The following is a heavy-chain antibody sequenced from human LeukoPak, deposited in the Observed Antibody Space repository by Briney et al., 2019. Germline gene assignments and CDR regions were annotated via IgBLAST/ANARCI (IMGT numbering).Heavy chain of an antibody. CDR3: AELGITMIEGV. J-gene: IGHJ6*04. CDR2: ISSSGSTI. Sequence: VGSLRLSCTASGFTFSSYAMSWVRQAPGKGLEWVSYISSSGSTIYYADSVKGRFTISRDNAKNSLYLQMNSLRAEDTAVYYCAELGITMIEGVWGRGTTVTISS. V-gene: IGHV3-48*03. CDR1: GFTFSSYA. D-gene: IGHD3-22*01.